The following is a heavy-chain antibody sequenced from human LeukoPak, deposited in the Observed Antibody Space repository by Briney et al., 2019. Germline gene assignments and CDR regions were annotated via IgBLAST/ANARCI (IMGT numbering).Heavy chain of an antibody. Sequence: PGGSLRLSCAASGFTVSSNYLSWVRQAPGKGLEWVSIIYSGGSTSYADSVKGRFTISRDNSKNTLYLQMNSLRAEDTALYYCARSGAPTPDYWGQGTLVIVSS. CDR3: ARSGAPTPDY. V-gene: IGHV3-53*01. D-gene: IGHD2-15*01. J-gene: IGHJ4*02. CDR1: GFTVSSNY. CDR2: IYSGGST.